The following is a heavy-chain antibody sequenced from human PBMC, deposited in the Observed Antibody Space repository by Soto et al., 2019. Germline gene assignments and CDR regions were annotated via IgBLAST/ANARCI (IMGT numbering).Heavy chain of an antibody. CDR3: ARGGYGDSHAEYFQH. J-gene: IGHJ1*01. CDR1: GFTFSNYG. V-gene: IGHV3-30-3*01. CDR2: ISYDGSSK. D-gene: IGHD4-17*01. Sequence: QVQLVESGGGVVQPGRSLRLSCAASGFTFSNYGMHWVRQAPGKGLEWGALISYDGSSKDYADSVKGRFTISRDNSKSTLYLQMNSLRVEDTAVYYCARGGYGDSHAEYFQHWGQDTLVTVSS.